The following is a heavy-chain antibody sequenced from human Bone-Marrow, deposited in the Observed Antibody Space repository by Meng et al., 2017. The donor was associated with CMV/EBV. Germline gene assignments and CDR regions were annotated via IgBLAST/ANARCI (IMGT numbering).Heavy chain of an antibody. D-gene: IGHD2-21*01. CDR3: ARDVSPRSSAYFAIYYFYALDV. V-gene: IGHV3-69-1*02. CDR1: GFILSDNY. CDR2: ISSSGTYI. J-gene: IGHJ6*02. Sequence: GGSLRLSCAASGFILSDNYMNWIRQAPGKGLEWVSSISSSGTYIYYADSVKGRFTISRDNAQNSLYLQMNSLRAEDTAVYYCARDVSPRSSAYFAIYYFYALDVWGQGTTVTVSS.